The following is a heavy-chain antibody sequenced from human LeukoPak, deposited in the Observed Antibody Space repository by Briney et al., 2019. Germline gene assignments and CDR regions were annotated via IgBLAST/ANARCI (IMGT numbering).Heavy chain of an antibody. V-gene: IGHV3-23*01. CDR2: ISGSGGTT. CDR1: GFTFSNYP. Sequence: GGSLRLSCAASGFTFSNYPMSCVRQAPGKGLEWVSAISGSGGTTFYADSVKGRFTISRDNSKNTLYLQVNSLRAADTAIYYCAKVQEMDTILPPFHYWGQGTLVTVSS. CDR3: AKVQEMDTILPPFHY. D-gene: IGHD5-24*01. J-gene: IGHJ4*02.